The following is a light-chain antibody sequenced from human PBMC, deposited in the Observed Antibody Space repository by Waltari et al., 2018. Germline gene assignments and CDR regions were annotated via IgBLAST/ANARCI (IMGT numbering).Light chain of an antibody. CDR2: GAS. J-gene: IGKJ1*01. Sequence: EIVLTQSPVTLSLSPGERATLSCRASQTISNNYLAWYQQKPGQAPRLLIFGASKRAPGIPERFRGSGSGTDFTLTINGLEPEDAAVFYCQQYAASWWTFGQGAKVEIK. V-gene: IGKV3-20*01. CDR1: QTISNNY. CDR3: QQYAASWWT.